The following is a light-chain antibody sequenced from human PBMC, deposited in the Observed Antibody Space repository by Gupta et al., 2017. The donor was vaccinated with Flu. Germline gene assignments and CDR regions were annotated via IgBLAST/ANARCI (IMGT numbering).Light chain of an antibody. CDR1: QGISSW. V-gene: IGKV1D-16*01. CDR3: QQYHNSPIT. J-gene: IGKJ4*01. CDR2: EAS. Sequence: DIQLTQSPSSLSASVGDRVTITCRASQGISSWLAWFQQKPEQAPKTLIYEASSLQSGVPSRFSGSGSGTDFTLTISSLQPEDFATYYCQQYHNSPITFGRGTKVEIK.